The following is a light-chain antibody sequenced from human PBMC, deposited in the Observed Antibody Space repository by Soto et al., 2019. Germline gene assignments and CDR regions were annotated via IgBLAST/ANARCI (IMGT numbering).Light chain of an antibody. CDR1: SSNIGSHT. CDR2: NTY. Sequence: QLVLTQPPSASGTPGQRVTISCSGSSSNIGSHTVNWYQQLPGTAPRLLIYNTYYRPSGVPDRFSGSKSGTSASLAISGLQSEDEADYYCAAWDDSLNGVVFGGGTQLTVL. J-gene: IGLJ2*01. V-gene: IGLV1-44*01. CDR3: AAWDDSLNGVV.